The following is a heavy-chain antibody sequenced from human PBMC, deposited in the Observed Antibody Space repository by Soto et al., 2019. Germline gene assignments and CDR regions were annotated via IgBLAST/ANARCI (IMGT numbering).Heavy chain of an antibody. CDR2: ISAYNGNT. CDR1: GYTFTSYG. D-gene: IGHD5-12*01. CDR3: ARDQDRIVAVYYYYYGMDV. V-gene: IGHV1-18*04. J-gene: IGHJ6*02. Sequence: QVQLVQSGAEVKKPGASVKVSCKASGYTFTSYGISWVRLAPGQGLEWMGWISAYNGNTNYAQKLQGRVTMTTDTSTSTAYMELRSLRSDDTAVYYCARDQDRIVAVYYYYYGMDVWGQGTTVTVSS.